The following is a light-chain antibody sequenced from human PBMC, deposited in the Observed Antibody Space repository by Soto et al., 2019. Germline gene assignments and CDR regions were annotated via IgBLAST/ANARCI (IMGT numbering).Light chain of an antibody. J-gene: IGKJ1*01. CDR1: ESVNSNY. CDR3: QQYGTSPWT. CDR2: GAS. Sequence: EIVWTQSPGTLSLSPGDAASLSCRASESVNSNYLGWYQQKPGQAPRLLIYGASSRATGIPDRFSGSGSGTDFTLTIRRLETEDFAVYYCQQYGTSPWTFGQGTKVDIK. V-gene: IGKV3-20*01.